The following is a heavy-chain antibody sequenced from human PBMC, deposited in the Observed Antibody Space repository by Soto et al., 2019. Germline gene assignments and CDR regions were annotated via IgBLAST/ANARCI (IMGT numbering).Heavy chain of an antibody. CDR3: AKAQNSIAVAGTSFDY. J-gene: IGHJ4*02. D-gene: IGHD6-19*01. Sequence: PGGSLRLSCAASGFTFSSYGMHWVRQAPGKGLEWVAVISYDGSNKYYADSVKGRFTISRDNSKNTLYLQMNSLRAEDTAVYYCAKAQNSIAVAGTSFDYWGQGTLVTVS. CDR1: GFTFSSYG. V-gene: IGHV3-30*18. CDR2: ISYDGSNK.